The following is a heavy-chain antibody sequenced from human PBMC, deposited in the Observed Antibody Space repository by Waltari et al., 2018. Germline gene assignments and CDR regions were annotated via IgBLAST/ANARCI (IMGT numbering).Heavy chain of an antibody. D-gene: IGHD1-26*01. V-gene: IGHV4-34*01. CDR2: INHSGST. Sequence: QVQLQQWGAGLLKPSETLSLTCAVYGGSFSGYYWSWIRQPPGKGLEWIGEINHSGSTNYNPSLKSRVTISVDTSKNQFSLKLSSVTAADTAVYYCARAWISLILGATSAFDIWGQGT. CDR3: ARAWISLILGATSAFDI. J-gene: IGHJ3*02. CDR1: GGSFSGYY.